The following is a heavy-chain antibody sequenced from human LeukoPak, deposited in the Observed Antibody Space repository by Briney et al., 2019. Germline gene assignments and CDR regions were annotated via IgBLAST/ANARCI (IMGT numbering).Heavy chain of an antibody. CDR3: ARDFSLRYFDWSLPGGPFDY. CDR1: GYTFTSYY. J-gene: IGHJ4*02. CDR2: INPSGGST. Sequence: ASVKVSCKASGYTFTSYYMHWVRQAPGQGLEWMGIINPSGGSTSYAQKFQGRVTMTRDTSTSTVYMELSSLRSEDTAVYYCARDFSLRYFDWSLPGGPFDYWGQGTLVTVSS. V-gene: IGHV1-46*01. D-gene: IGHD3-9*01.